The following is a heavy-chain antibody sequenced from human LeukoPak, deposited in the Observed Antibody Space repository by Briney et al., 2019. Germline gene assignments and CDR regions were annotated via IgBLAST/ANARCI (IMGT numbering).Heavy chain of an antibody. D-gene: IGHD1-26*01. CDR3: AKSRATPNDY. J-gene: IGHJ4*02. Sequence: GGSVRLSCAASGFTFSSYGMHWVRQAPGKGLEWVAVIWYDGSNKYYADSVKGRFTISRDNAKNSLYLQMNSLRAEDTAVYYCAKSRATPNDYWGQGTLVTVSP. CDR1: GFTFSSYG. CDR2: IWYDGSNK. V-gene: IGHV3-33*03.